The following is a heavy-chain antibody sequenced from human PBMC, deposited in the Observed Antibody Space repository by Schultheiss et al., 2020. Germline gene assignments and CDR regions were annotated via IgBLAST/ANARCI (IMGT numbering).Heavy chain of an antibody. J-gene: IGHJ4*02. D-gene: IGHD3-16*02. CDR3: ARSGPATFGGVTVGY. V-gene: IGHV4-4*09. CDR1: GGSITNYY. CDR2: ISFSGST. Sequence: SETLSLTCTVSGGSITNYYWGWIRQPPGKRLEWIGYISFSGSTNYNPSLKSRVSISLDTSKSQFSLKLTSVAAADTALYYCARSGPATFGGVTVGYWGQGTLVTVSS.